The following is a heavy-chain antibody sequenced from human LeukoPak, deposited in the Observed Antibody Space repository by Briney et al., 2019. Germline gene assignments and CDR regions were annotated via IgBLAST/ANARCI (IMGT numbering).Heavy chain of an antibody. V-gene: IGHV3-49*04. CDR1: GFTFGDYA. CDR2: IRSKAYGGTT. Sequence: GGSLRLSXTASGFTFGDYAMSWVRQAPGKGLEWVGFIRSKAYGGTTEYAASVKGRFTISRDDSKSIAYLQMNSLKTEDTAVYYCTRIVVALSDAFDIWGQRTMVTVSS. J-gene: IGHJ3*02. D-gene: IGHD3-22*01. CDR3: TRIVVALSDAFDI.